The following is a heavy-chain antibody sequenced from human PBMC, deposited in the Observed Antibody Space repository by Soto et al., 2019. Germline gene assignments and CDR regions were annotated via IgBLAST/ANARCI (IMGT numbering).Heavy chain of an antibody. CDR1: GGSISSGGYY. CDR3: AGVQGDEILRLFDY. J-gene: IGHJ4*02. Sequence: TLSLTCTVSGGSISSGGYYWSWIRQHPGKGLEWIGYIYYGGSTYYNPSLKSRVTISVDTSKNQFSLKLSSVTAADTAVYYCAGVQGDEILRLFDYWGQGTLVTVSS. V-gene: IGHV4-31*03. D-gene: IGHD3-3*01. CDR2: IYYGGST.